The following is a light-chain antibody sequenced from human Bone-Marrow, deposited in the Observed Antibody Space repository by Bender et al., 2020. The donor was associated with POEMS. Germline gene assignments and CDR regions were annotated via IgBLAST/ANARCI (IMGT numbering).Light chain of an antibody. V-gene: IGLV2-11*01. CDR3: AAWDDSLSGGV. CDR2: DVT. CDR1: SSDVGGDNY. J-gene: IGLJ3*02. Sequence: QSALTQPRSVSGSPGQSVTISCTGTSSDVGGDNYVCWYQQHPGKAPKLMIYDVTKRPSGVPDRFSGSRSGNTASLTISGLQTEDEADYYCAAWDDSLSGGVFGGGTKLTVL.